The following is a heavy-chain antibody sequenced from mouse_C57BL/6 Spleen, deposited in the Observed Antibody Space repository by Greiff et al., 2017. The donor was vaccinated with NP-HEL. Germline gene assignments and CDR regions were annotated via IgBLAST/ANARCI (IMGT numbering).Heavy chain of an antibody. V-gene: IGHV1-87*01. Sequence: VQGVESGPELARPWASVKISCQAFYTFSRRVHFAIRDTNYWMQWVKQRPGQGLEWIGAIYPGNGDTSYNQKFKGKATLTADKSSSTAYMQLSSLTSEDSAVYYCAWRAFRAITTVGDAMDYWGQGTSVTVSS. CDR1: YTFSRRVH. D-gene: IGHD1-1*01. CDR2: GQGLEWIG. J-gene: IGHJ4*01. CDR3: SEDSAVYYCAWRAFRAITTVGDAMDY.